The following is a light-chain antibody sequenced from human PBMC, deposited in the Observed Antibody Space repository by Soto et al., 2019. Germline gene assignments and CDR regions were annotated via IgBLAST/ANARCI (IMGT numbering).Light chain of an antibody. J-gene: IGKJ4*01. Sequence: DIQMTQSPSSLSASVGDRVNITCRASQRISSYVNWYQHKSGKAPKLLIHVASNLQSGVPSRFSGRESGTEFTLTISSLQPEDFATYYCQQSYSTPFNFGGGTKVEVK. CDR1: QRISSY. CDR2: VAS. V-gene: IGKV1-39*01. CDR3: QQSYSTPFN.